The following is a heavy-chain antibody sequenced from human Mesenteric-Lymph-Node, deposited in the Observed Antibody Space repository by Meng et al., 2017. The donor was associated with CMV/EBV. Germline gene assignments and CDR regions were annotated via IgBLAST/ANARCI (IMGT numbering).Heavy chain of an antibody. CDR2: INHSGST. D-gene: IGHD2-2*01. CDR1: GYY. V-gene: IGHV4-34*01. CDR3: ARATGDPIVVVPAAKKKDWFDP. Sequence: GYYWNGIRQPTGKGLEWIGEINHSGSTNYNPSLKSRVTISVDTSKNQFSLKLSSVTAADTAVYYCARATGDPIVVVPAAKKKDWFDPWGQGTLVTVSS. J-gene: IGHJ5*02.